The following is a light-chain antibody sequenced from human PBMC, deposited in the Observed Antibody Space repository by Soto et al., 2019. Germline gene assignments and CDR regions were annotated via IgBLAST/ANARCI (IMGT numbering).Light chain of an antibody. Sequence: SPATLSVAPGERTTLSCRASQSVSSNLAWYQQKPGQAPRLLIYGASTRATGIPARFSGSGSGTEFTLTISSLQSEDFAVYYCQQYNNLPPLVTFGQWTRLAI. V-gene: IGKV3-15*01. J-gene: IGKJ5*01. CDR3: QQYNNLPPLVT. CDR2: GAS. CDR1: QSVSSN.